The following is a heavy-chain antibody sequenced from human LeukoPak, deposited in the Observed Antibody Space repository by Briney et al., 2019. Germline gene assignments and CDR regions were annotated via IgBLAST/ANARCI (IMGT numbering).Heavy chain of an antibody. Sequence: SETLSLTCTVSGYSISSGYYWGWIRQPPGKGLEWIGSIYHSGSTYYNPSLKSRVTISVDTSKNQFSLKLSSVTAADTAVYYCARDRIPVLGDFDYWGQGTLVTVSS. D-gene: IGHD2/OR15-2a*01. V-gene: IGHV4-38-2*02. CDR2: IYHSGST. J-gene: IGHJ4*02. CDR3: ARDRIPVLGDFDY. CDR1: GYSISSGYY.